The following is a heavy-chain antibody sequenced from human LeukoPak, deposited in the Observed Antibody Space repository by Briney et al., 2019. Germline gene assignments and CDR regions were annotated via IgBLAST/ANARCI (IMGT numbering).Heavy chain of an antibody. D-gene: IGHD5-24*01. V-gene: IGHV4-59*01. Sequence: SETLSLTCTVSGGSISSYYWSWIRQPPGKGLEWIGYIYYSGSTNYNPSLKSRVTISVDTSKNQFSLKLSSVTAADTAVYYCARDLRIAGYKALNSGFDYWGQGTLVTVSS. J-gene: IGHJ4*02. CDR1: GGSISSYY. CDR2: IYYSGST. CDR3: ARDLRIAGYKALNSGFDY.